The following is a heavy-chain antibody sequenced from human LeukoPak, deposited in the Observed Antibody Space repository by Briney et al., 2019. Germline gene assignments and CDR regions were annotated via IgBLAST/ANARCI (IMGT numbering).Heavy chain of an antibody. V-gene: IGHV3-21*01. CDR3: ARDPTVWGDGNPSHFDY. J-gene: IGHJ4*02. D-gene: IGHD5-24*01. CDR2: ISSSSSYI. Sequence: NPGGSLRLSCAASGFTFSSYSMNWVRQAPGKGLEWVSSISSSSSYIYYADSVKGRFTISRDNAKKSLYLQMNSLRAEDTAVNYCARDPTVWGDGNPSHFDYWGQGTLVTVSS. CDR1: GFTFSSYS.